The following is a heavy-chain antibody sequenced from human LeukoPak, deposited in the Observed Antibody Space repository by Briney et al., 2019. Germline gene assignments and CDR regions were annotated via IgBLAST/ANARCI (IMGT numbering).Heavy chain of an antibody. J-gene: IGHJ2*01. V-gene: IGHV1-69*04. CDR1: GGTFSSYA. CDR2: IIPILGIA. CDR3: ARGHLGSWYFDL. Sequence: SVKVSCKASGGTFSSYAISWVRQAPGQGLEWMGRIIPILGIANYAQKFQGRITITADKSTSTAYMELSSLRSEDTAVYYCARGHLGSWYFDLWGRGNLVTVSS.